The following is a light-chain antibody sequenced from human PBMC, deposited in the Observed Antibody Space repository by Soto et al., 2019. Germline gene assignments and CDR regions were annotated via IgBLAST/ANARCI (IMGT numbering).Light chain of an antibody. CDR3: QQYADSSWT. V-gene: IGKV1-5*03. CDR1: QTVSSW. Sequence: DIQMTQSPSTLSASVGDRATITCRASQTVSSWLAWFQQKPGKAPNLLIYGVSSVESGVPSRFSGSGSGTEFTLTISNLQPDDFATYYCQQYADSSWTFGQGTKVE. CDR2: GVS. J-gene: IGKJ1*01.